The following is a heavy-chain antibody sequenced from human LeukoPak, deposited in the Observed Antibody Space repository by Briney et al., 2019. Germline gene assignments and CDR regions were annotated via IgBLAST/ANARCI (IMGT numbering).Heavy chain of an antibody. D-gene: IGHD2-15*01. V-gene: IGHV3-11*03. CDR2: ISGSSSNT. CDR3: TRHPAEGDY. Sequence: PGGSLRLSCAASGFTFSDFYRSWIRQAPGKGLESVSYISGSSSNTNYADSVKGRFTISRDNAKKTLYLQMNSLRPEDTAVYYCTRHPAEGDYWGQGTLVTVSS. CDR1: GFTFSDFY. J-gene: IGHJ4*02.